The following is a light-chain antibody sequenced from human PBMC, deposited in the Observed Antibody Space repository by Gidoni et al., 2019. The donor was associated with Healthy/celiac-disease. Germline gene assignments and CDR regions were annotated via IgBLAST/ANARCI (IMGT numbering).Light chain of an antibody. J-gene: IGKJ3*01. Sequence: DIQMTQSPSSLSASVGDRVTITCQASQDISNYLNWYQQKPGKAPKLLIYDASNLETGVPSMFSGSGSGTDFTFTISSLQPEDIATYYCQQYDNTFXPXTKVDIK. CDR3: QQYDNT. CDR1: QDISNY. CDR2: DAS. V-gene: IGKV1-33*01.